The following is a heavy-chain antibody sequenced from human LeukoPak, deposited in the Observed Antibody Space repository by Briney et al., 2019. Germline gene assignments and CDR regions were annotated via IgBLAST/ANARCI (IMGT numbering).Heavy chain of an antibody. CDR1: GFTFSSYA. CDR2: ISGSGGST. Sequence: GGSLRLSCAASGFTFSSYAMSWVRQAPGKGLEWVSAISGSGGSTYYADSVKGRFTISRDNSKNTLYLQMNSLRAEDTAVYYCAKDPYDSSGYYPEYWGQGTLVTVSS. J-gene: IGHJ4*02. CDR3: AKDPYDSSGYYPEY. D-gene: IGHD3-22*01. V-gene: IGHV3-23*01.